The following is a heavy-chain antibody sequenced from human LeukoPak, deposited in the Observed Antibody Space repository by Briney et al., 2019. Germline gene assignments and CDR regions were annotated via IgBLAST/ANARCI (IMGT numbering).Heavy chain of an antibody. J-gene: IGHJ4*02. V-gene: IGHV4-39*01. CDR1: GASISSSDYY. CDR3: ARHPTFSGYECYFDN. CDR2: IYHSGST. Sequence: SETLSLTCTVSGASISSSDYYWGWIRQPPGKGLEWIGSIYHSGSTYYNPSLKSRVTISVDTSKNQFSLKVSSVTVADTAVYYCARHPTFSGYECYFDNWGQGTLVTVSS. D-gene: IGHD5-12*01.